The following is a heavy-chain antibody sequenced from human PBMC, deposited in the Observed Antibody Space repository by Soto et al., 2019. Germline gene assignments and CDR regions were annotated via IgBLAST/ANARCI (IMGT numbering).Heavy chain of an antibody. Sequence: GGSLRLSCAASGFTFSAYGMNWVRQAPGKGLEWVAYISSSSSYMYYADSVKGRFTISRDNAKNSLYLQMNSLRAEDTAVYYCARTPDCTNGVCSAGFDYWGQGTLVTVSS. J-gene: IGHJ4*02. CDR2: ISSSSSYM. V-gene: IGHV3-21*01. CDR1: GFTFSAYG. CDR3: ARTPDCTNGVCSAGFDY. D-gene: IGHD2-8*01.